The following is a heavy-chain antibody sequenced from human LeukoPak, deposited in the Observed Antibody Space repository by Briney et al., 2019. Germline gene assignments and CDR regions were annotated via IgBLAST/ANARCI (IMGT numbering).Heavy chain of an antibody. J-gene: IGHJ4*02. CDR3: ASIGYSFGNFDY. CDR1: GGSISSSSYY. D-gene: IGHD5-18*01. Sequence: SETLSLTCTVSGGSISSSSYYWGWIRQPPGKGLEWIGSIYYSGRTYYNPSPKSRVTISVDTSTNQFSRKLSSVTAADSAVYYCASIGYSFGNFDYWGQGTLVTVSS. V-gene: IGHV4-39*07. CDR2: IYYSGRT.